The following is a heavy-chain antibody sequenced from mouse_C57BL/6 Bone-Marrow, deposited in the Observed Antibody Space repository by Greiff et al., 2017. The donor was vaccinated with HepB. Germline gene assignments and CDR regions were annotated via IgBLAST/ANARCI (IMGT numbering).Heavy chain of an antibody. CDR3: ARSGGYYGSPFDV. J-gene: IGHJ1*03. Sequence: EVQLVESGPGMVKPSQSLSLTCTVTGYSITSGYDWHWIRHFPGNNLEWMGYISYSGSTNYNPSLKSRISITHDTSKNHFFLKLNSVTTEDTATYYCARSGGYYGSPFDVWGTGTTVTVSS. CDR2: ISYSGST. D-gene: IGHD1-1*01. V-gene: IGHV3-1*01. CDR1: GYSITSGYD.